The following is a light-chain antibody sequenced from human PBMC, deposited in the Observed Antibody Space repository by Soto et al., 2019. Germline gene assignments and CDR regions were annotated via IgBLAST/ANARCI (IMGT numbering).Light chain of an antibody. CDR2: DGS. CDR3: RSYEGSSTVV. CDR1: SSDVGRDNI. V-gene: IGLV2-23*01. J-gene: IGLJ2*01. Sequence: QSVLTQPASVSGSPGQSITISCTGTSSDVGRDNIVHWYQQHPGKAPKLMIYDGSKRPSGVSDRFSGSKSGNTASLTISGLQAEDEADYYCRSYEGSSTVVFGGGTKLTVL.